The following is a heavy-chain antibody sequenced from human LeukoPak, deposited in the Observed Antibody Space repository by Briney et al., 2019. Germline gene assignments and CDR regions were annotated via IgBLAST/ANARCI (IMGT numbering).Heavy chain of an antibody. V-gene: IGHV5-51*01. CDR2: IYPGDSET. CDR3: ARHQAAMVDY. Sequence: GESLKISCRGSGYSFTTYWIGWVRQMPGKGLEWMGIIYPGDSETSYSPSFQGQVTISADKSISTAYLQWSSLKASDTAMYYCARHQAAMVDYSGQGTLVTVSS. J-gene: IGHJ4*02. D-gene: IGHD5-18*01. CDR1: GYSFTTYW.